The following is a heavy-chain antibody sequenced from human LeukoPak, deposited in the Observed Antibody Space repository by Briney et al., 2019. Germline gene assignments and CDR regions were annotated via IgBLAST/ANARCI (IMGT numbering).Heavy chain of an antibody. CDR1: GYTFTDYY. Sequence: GASVKVSCKASGYTFTDYYTHWVRQAPGQGLEWMGWINPNSGGTNYAQKFQGRVTMTRDTSISTAYMELSRLRSDDTAVYYCARVRSHFEGRKDAFDIWGQGTMVTVSS. V-gene: IGHV1-2*02. CDR3: ARVRSHFEGRKDAFDI. CDR2: INPNSGGT. D-gene: IGHD1-14*01. J-gene: IGHJ3*02.